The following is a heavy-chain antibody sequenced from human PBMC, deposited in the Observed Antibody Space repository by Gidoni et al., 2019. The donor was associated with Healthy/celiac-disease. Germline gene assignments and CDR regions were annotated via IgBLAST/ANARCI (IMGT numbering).Heavy chain of an antibody. V-gene: IGHV4-59*01. CDR3: AREGTMALDY. CDR2: IYYSGST. Sequence: QVQLQESGPGLVKPSETLSLTCTVSGGSISSYYWSWIRQPPGKGLEWIGYIYYSGSTNYNPSLKSRVTISVDTSKNQFSLKLSSVTAADTAVYYCAREGTMALDYWGQGTLVTVSS. CDR1: GGSISSYY. J-gene: IGHJ4*01. D-gene: IGHD3-10*01.